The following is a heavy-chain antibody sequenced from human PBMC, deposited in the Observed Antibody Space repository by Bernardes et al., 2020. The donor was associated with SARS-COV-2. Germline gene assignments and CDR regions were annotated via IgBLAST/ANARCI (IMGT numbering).Heavy chain of an antibody. Sequence: GGSLRLSCAASGFTFSSYSMNWVRQAPGKGLEWVSSISSSSSYIYYADSVKGRFTISRDNAKNSLYLQMNSLRAEDTAVYYCARHTYYYDSSGYYDYWGQGTLVTVSS. CDR1: GFTFSSYS. V-gene: IGHV3-21*01. CDR3: ARHTYYYDSSGYYDY. D-gene: IGHD3-22*01. J-gene: IGHJ4*02. CDR2: ISSSSSYI.